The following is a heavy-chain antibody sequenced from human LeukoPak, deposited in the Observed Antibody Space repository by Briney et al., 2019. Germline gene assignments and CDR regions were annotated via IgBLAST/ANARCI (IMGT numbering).Heavy chain of an antibody. D-gene: IGHD6-6*01. CDR1: GGSISSGSYY. Sequence: SETLSLTCTISGGSISSGSYYWSWIRQPAGKGLEWIGRIYTSGSTNYNPSLKSRVTISVDTSKNQFSLKLSSVTAADTAVYYCARRHVEYSSSSDPYYFDYWGQGTLVTVSS. CDR2: IYTSGST. J-gene: IGHJ4*02. V-gene: IGHV4-61*02. CDR3: ARRHVEYSSSSDPYYFDY.